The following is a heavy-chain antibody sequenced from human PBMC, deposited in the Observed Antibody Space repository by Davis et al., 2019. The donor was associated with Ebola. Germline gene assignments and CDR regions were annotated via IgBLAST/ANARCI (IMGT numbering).Heavy chain of an antibody. Sequence: GESLKISCEGSGCRFTSYWIAWVRQMPGKGLEWMGIIYPGDSDTSYSPSFLGQVTISADKSISTAYLQWRSLKASDTAMYFCARMGKSYYDSLWDYWGQGTLVTVSS. J-gene: IGHJ4*02. CDR3: ARMGKSYYDSLWDY. D-gene: IGHD3-10*01. CDR1: GCRFTSYW. V-gene: IGHV5-51*01. CDR2: IYPGDSDT.